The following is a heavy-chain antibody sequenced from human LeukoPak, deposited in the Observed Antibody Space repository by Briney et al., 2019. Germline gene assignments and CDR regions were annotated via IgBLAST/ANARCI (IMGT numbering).Heavy chain of an antibody. Sequence: EASVKVSCKASGGTFSSYAISWVRQAPGQGLEWMGRIIPIFGTANYAQKFQGRVTITTDETTSTAYMELSSLRSEDTAVYYCARVSGSYLRLWGQGTLVTVSS. CDR2: IIPIFGTA. CDR3: ARVSGSYLRL. V-gene: IGHV1-69*05. D-gene: IGHD1-26*01. J-gene: IGHJ4*02. CDR1: GGTFSSYA.